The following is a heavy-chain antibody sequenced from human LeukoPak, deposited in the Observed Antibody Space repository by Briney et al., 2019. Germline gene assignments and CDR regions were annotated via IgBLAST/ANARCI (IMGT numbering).Heavy chain of an antibody. CDR2: INPNSGGT. CDR1: GGTFSSYA. J-gene: IGHJ4*02. V-gene: IGHV1-2*06. D-gene: IGHD3-22*01. CDR3: AREQDSSGYYPD. Sequence: ASVKVSCKASGGTFSSYAISWVRQAPGQGLEWMGRINPNSGGTNYAQKFQGRVTMTRDTSISTAYMELSRLRSDDTAVYYCAREQDSSGYYPDWGQGTLVTVSS.